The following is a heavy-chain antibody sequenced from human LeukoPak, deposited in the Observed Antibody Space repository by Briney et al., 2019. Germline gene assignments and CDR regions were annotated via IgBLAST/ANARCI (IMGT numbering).Heavy chain of an antibody. V-gene: IGHV4-39*02. Sequence: SETLSLTCTVSSDSFNYVAYYWAWIRQPRGKGLEYIGLVYYTESTYYNASLKSRATISLDTSENRFSLSLSSVTAADTAVYNCVRATGRPRLAFDIWGRGTGVTVSS. J-gene: IGHJ3*02. CDR2: VYYTEST. CDR1: SDSFNYVAYY. CDR3: VRATGRPRLAFDI. D-gene: IGHD4-17*01.